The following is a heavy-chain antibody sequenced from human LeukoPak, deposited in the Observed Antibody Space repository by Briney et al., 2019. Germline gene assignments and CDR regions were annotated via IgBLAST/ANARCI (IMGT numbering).Heavy chain of an antibody. CDR2: IYYSGST. V-gene: IGHV4-59*01. D-gene: IGHD6-13*01. CDR3: ARGGEAATAD. CDR1: GGSISTYY. Sequence: SETLSLTCAVSGGSISTYYWTWIRQPPGKGLEWIGYIYYSGSTNYDPSLKSRVTISVDTSKNQFSLKLSSVTAADTAVYYCARGGEAATADWGRGILVTVSS. J-gene: IGHJ4*02.